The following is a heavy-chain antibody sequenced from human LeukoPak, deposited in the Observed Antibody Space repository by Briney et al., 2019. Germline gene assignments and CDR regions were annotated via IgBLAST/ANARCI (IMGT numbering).Heavy chain of an antibody. CDR3: AKGKDSVAGATNAY. V-gene: IGHV3-21*01. D-gene: IGHD6-19*01. CDR2: ISSSGTYK. J-gene: IGHJ4*02. CDR1: GFTFSSYS. Sequence: GGSLRLPCAVSGFTFSSYSMSWVRQAPGKGLEWVSSISSSGTYKYYADSVKGRFTISRDNAKNSLYLQMNSLRAEDTAVYYCAKGKDSVAGATNAYWGQGTLVTVSS.